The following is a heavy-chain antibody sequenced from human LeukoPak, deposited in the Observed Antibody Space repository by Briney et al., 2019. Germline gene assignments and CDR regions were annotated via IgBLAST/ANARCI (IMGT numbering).Heavy chain of an antibody. J-gene: IGHJ4*02. V-gene: IGHV4-34*01. CDR1: GGSFSGYY. CDR2: INHSGST. Sequence: SETLSLTCAVDGGSFSGYYWSWIRQPPGKGLEWIGEINHSGSTNYNPSLKSRVTISVDTSKNQFSLKLSSVTAADTAVYYCAGVGATQIDYWGQGTLVTVSS. D-gene: IGHD1-26*01. CDR3: AGVGATQIDY.